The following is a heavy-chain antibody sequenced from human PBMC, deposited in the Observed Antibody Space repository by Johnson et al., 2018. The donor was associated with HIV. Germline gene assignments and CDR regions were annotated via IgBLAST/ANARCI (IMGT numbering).Heavy chain of an antibody. CDR1: GFTFSSYG. D-gene: IGHD4-11*01. CDR3: ARSVHDYSDYLRGTDACDI. Sequence: QVQLVESGGGVVQPGGSLRLSCAASGFTFSSYGMHWVRQAPGKGLEWVAFIRYDGTKKYYAGSVKGRFTISRDNSKNTLYLQMNKLRAEDTAVYYCARSVHDYSDYLRGTDACDIWGQGTLVIVSS. J-gene: IGHJ3*02. CDR2: IRYDGTKK. V-gene: IGHV3-30*02.